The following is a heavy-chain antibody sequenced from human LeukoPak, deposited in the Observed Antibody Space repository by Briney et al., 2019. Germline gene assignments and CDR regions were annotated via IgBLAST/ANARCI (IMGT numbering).Heavy chain of an antibody. CDR1: GYSFILYG. CDR3: ARDDNYGIFVNVDY. CDR2: ISPSTGDT. J-gene: IGHJ4*02. Sequence: GASVKVSCKTSGYSFILYGISWVRQAPGQGPEWMGWISPSTGDTKYTQKFQGRVTLTTDTSTSTAYMELRSLRSDDTAVYYCARDDNYGIFVNVDYWGQGTLVTVSS. D-gene: IGHD4-11*01. V-gene: IGHV1-18*01.